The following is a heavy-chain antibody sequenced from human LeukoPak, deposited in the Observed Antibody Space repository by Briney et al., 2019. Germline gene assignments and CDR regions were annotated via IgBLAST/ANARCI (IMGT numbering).Heavy chain of an antibody. V-gene: IGHV3-74*01. CDR3: ARGIAGSYYDY. Sequence: PGGSLRLSCVASGFTFSNYWMHWVRQAPGKGLVWVSRINSDGSVTTYADSVKGRFTISRDNAKNSLYLQMNSLGDEDTAVYYCARGIAGSYYDYWGQGTPVTVSS. CDR1: GFTFSNYW. D-gene: IGHD1-26*01. J-gene: IGHJ4*02. CDR2: INSDGSVT.